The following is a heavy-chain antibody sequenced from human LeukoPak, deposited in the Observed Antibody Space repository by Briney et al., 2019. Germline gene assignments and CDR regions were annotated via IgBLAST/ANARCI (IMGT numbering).Heavy chain of an antibody. CDR1: GGSLSGYY. J-gene: IGHJ4*02. V-gene: IGHV4-34*01. Sequence: WETLSLTCAVYGGSLSGYYWSWIRQPPGKGLEWIGEINHRGSTNYNPSLKSRVTISVDTSKNQFSLKLSSVTAADTAVYYCARGPRTVTTGFDYWGQGTLVTVSS. CDR3: ARGPRTVTTGFDY. CDR2: INHRGST. D-gene: IGHD4-17*01.